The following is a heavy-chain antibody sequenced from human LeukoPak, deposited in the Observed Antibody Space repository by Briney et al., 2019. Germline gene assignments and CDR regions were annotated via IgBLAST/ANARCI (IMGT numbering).Heavy chain of an antibody. CDR2: INHSGST. J-gene: IGHJ4*02. CDR3: ARMRQWLVRGYFDY. V-gene: IGHV4-34*01. Sequence: SETLSLTCAVYGGSFSGYYWSWIRQPPGKGLEWIGEINHSGSTNYNPSLKSRVTISADTSKNQFSLKLSSVTAADTAVYYCARMRQWLVRGYFDYWGQGTLVTVSS. CDR1: GGSFSGYY. D-gene: IGHD6-19*01.